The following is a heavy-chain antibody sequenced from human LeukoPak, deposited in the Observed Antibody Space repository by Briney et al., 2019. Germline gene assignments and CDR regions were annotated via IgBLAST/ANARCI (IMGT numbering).Heavy chain of an antibody. D-gene: IGHD3-10*01. CDR2: TYYRSKWYN. CDR3: ARDLDDLAYTGFGELFDAFDI. J-gene: IGHJ3*02. CDR1: GDSVSSNSAA. V-gene: IGHV6-1*01. Sequence: SQTLSLTCAISGDSVSSNSAAWNWIRQSPSRGLEWLGRTYYRSKWYNDYAVSVKSRITINPDTSKNQFSLQLNSVTPEDTAVYYCARDLDDLAYTGFGELFDAFDIWGQGTMVTVSS.